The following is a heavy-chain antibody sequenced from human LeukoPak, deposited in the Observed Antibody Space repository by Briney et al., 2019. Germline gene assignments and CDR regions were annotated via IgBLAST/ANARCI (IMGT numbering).Heavy chain of an antibody. V-gene: IGHV3-73*01. Sequence: GGSLRLSCAASGFTFDDYAMSWVRQASDATAYAASVKGRFTISRDDSKNTAYLQMNSLKTGDTAVYFCSSGLSVLRSNNTPVDYWGQGTLVTVSS. CDR2: AT. CDR1: GFTFDDYA. D-gene: IGHD4-17*01. J-gene: IGHJ4*02. CDR3: SSGLSVLRSNNTPVDY.